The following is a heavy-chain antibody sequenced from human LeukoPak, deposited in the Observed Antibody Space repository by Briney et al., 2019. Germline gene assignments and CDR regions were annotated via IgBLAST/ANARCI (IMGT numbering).Heavy chain of an antibody. CDR1: GFTFSSYS. CDR2: ISSSSYI. D-gene: IGHD2-2*02. Sequence: GGSLRLSCAASGFTFSSYSMNWVRQAPGKGLEWVSSISSSSYIYYADSVKGRFTISRDNAKNSLYLQMNSLRAEDTAVYYCARAYKSQCSSTSCYSLYYFDYWGQGTLVTVSS. J-gene: IGHJ4*02. CDR3: ARAYKSQCSSTSCYSLYYFDY. V-gene: IGHV3-21*01.